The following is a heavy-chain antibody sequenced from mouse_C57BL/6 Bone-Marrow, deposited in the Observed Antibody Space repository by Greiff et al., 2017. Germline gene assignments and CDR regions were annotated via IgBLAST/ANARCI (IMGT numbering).Heavy chain of an antibody. J-gene: IGHJ3*01. CDR3: AREGNYGNPWFAY. D-gene: IGHD2-1*01. CDR1: GYTFTSYG. Sequence: VKLVESGAELARPGASVKLSCKASGYTFTSYGISWVKQRTGPGLEWIGEIYPRSGNTYYNEKFKGKATLTADKSSSTAYMELRSLTSEDSAVYCWAREGNYGNPWFAYWGQGTLVTVSA. V-gene: IGHV1-81*01. CDR2: IYPRSGNT.